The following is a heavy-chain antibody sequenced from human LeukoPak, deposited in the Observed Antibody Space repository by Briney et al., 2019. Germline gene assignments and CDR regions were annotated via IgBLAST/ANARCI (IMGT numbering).Heavy chain of an antibody. Sequence: GGSLRLSCAASGFTVSSNYMNWVRQAPGKGLEWVSVIYSGGSTYYADSVKGRFTISRDNSKNTLYLQMNSLRAEDTAVYYCANPPTVTSFDYCGQGTLVTVSS. CDR3: ANPPTVTSFDY. CDR2: IYSGGST. D-gene: IGHD4-11*01. CDR1: GFTVSSNY. V-gene: IGHV3-66*01. J-gene: IGHJ4*02.